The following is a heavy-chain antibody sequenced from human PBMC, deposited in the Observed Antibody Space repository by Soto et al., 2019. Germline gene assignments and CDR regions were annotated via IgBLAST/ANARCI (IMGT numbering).Heavy chain of an antibody. V-gene: IGHV4-34*01. CDR2: INHSGST. D-gene: IGHD3-9*01. CDR1: GGSFSGYY. Sequence: KPSETLSLTCAVYGGSFSGYYWSWIRQPPGKGLEWIGEINHSGSTNYNPSLKSRVTISVDTSKNQFSLKLSSVTAADTAVYYCARRNYDILTGYSSYYFDYWGQGTLVTVSS. J-gene: IGHJ4*02. CDR3: ARRNYDILTGYSSYYFDY.